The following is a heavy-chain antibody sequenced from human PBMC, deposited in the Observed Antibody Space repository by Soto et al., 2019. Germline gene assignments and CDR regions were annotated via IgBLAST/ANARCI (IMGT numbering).Heavy chain of an antibody. CDR2: IYSGGST. CDR3: VRGGWYDPLDAFDI. Sequence: EVQLVESGGGLIQPGGSLRLSCAASGFTVSSNYMSWVRQAPGKGLEWVSVIYSGGSTYYADSVKGRFTISRDNSKNTLYLQMKNLRAGGTAVYYFVRGGWYDPLDAFDIWGQGTMGTVSS. CDR1: GFTVSSNY. D-gene: IGHD6-19*01. J-gene: IGHJ3*02. V-gene: IGHV3-53*01.